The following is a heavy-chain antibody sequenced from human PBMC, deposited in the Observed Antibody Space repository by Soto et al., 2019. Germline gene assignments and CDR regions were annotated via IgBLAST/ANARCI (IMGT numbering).Heavy chain of an antibody. Sequence: QIHLVQSGPEVKKPGASVKVSCKASGYKFTSYGITWVRQAPGQGLEWMGWISGYNGDTKFGQKVQGRVTLTTDTSTSTAYMELRRLRSDDTAVYYCARDQWMVPRGGYDWGQGTLVTVSS. J-gene: IGHJ4*02. CDR2: ISGYNGDT. CDR1: GYKFTSYG. V-gene: IGHV1-18*01. D-gene: IGHD6-19*01. CDR3: ARDQWMVPRGGYD.